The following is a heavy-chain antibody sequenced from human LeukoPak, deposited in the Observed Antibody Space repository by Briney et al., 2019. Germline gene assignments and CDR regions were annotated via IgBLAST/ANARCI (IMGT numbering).Heavy chain of an antibody. Sequence: SGGSLRLSCAASGFTVSSNYMSWVRQAPGKGLEWVSVIYSGGSTYYADSVKGRFTISRDNSKNTLYLQMNSLRAEDTAVYYCAKDLGLLWFGEFILDYWGQGTLVTVSS. V-gene: IGHV3-53*01. CDR1: GFTVSSNY. J-gene: IGHJ4*02. CDR3: AKDLGLLWFGEFILDY. CDR2: IYSGGST. D-gene: IGHD3-10*01.